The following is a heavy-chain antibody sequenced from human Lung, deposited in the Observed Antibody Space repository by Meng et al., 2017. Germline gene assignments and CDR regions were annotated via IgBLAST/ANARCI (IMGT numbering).Heavy chain of an antibody. Sequence: SGPTLAKPTQTLTLNCTFSGFALSTSGVGVGWIRQPPVKALEWLALIYWNDEKRYSPSRKSRLSITQDTAKNQEVLTMTNMDPVDTATYYCAKHYYSSGDYYVWFDPWGQGTLVTVSS. J-gene: IGHJ5*02. V-gene: IGHV2-5*01. CDR2: IYWNDEK. D-gene: IGHD3-22*01. CDR1: GFALSTSGVG. CDR3: AKHYYSSGDYYVWFDP.